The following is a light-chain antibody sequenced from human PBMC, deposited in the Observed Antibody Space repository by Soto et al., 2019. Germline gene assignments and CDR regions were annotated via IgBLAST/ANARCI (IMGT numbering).Light chain of an antibody. CDR2: SNN. CDR3: AACDASLNAPV. CDR1: SSNIGSNT. Sequence: QSVLTQPPSASGTPGQRVTISCSGSSSNIGSNTVNWYQQLPGTAPKLLIYSNNQRPSGVPDRFSGSKSGTSASLAISCLQSDDEADYYCAACDASLNAPVFGGGTKLTVL. V-gene: IGLV1-44*01. J-gene: IGLJ2*01.